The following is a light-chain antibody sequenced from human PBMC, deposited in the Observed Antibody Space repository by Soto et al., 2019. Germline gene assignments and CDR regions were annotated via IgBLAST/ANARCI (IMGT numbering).Light chain of an antibody. CDR3: SSYTDSRTYV. V-gene: IGLV2-8*01. Sequence: QSALTQPPSASGSPGQSVTISCTGTSSDVGAYKYVSWYQQHPGKAPKLMIYEVSKRPSGVPDRFSGSKSGNTASLTVSGLQSEDEADYYCSSYTDSRTYVFGTGTKVTVL. CDR1: SSDVGAYKY. J-gene: IGLJ1*01. CDR2: EVS.